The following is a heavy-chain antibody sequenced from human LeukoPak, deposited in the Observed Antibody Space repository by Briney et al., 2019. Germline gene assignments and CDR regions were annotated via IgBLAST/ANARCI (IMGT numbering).Heavy chain of an antibody. CDR1: GASINSYY. V-gene: IGHV4-59*01. CDR2: IYYSGNT. CDR3: ARVGSTMARDYFDY. D-gene: IGHD3-10*01. J-gene: IGHJ4*02. Sequence: SETLSLTCTVSGASINSYYWSWIRQPPGKGLEWIAYIYYSGNTNKNSSLKSRVTISVDTSKNQFSLKLSPVTAADTAVYYCARVGSTMARDYFDYWGQGTLVSVSS.